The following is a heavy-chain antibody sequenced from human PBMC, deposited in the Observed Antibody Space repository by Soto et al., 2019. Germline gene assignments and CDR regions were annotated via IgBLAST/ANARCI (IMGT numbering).Heavy chain of an antibody. J-gene: IGHJ4*02. V-gene: IGHV4-4*02. CDR2: IYHSGST. Sequence: SETLSLTCSVSGGSISSSNWWSWVRQPPGKGLEWIGEIYHSGSTNYNPSLKSRVTISVDKSKNQFSLKLSSVTAADTAVYYCARDHDYGDLPNMYYFDYWGQGTLVTVSS. D-gene: IGHD4-17*01. CDR3: ARDHDYGDLPNMYYFDY. CDR1: GGSISSSNW.